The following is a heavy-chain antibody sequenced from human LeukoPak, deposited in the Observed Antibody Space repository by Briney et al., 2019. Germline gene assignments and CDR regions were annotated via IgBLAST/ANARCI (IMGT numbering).Heavy chain of an antibody. D-gene: IGHD6-13*01. CDR3: ASPMIAAAGTGY. J-gene: IGHJ4*02. V-gene: IGHV3-11*04. CDR2: ISSSGYTI. Sequence: PGGSLRLSCAASGFTFSDYYMSWIRQAPGKGLEWVSYISSSGYTIYYADSVKGRFTISRDNSKNTLYLQMNSLRAEDTAVYYCASPMIAAAGTGYWGQGTLVTVSS. CDR1: GFTFSDYY.